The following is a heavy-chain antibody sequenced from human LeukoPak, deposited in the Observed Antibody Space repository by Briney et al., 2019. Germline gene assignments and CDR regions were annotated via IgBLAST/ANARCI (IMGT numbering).Heavy chain of an antibody. J-gene: IGHJ6*03. CDR2: ISSSSSTI. D-gene: IGHD6-13*01. CDR1: GFTFSSYS. CDR3: ASGPIAAAGRNTGDYYYMDV. Sequence: GGSLRLSCAASGFTFSSYSMNWVRQAPGKGLEWVSYISSSSSTIYYADSVKGRFTISRDNAKNSLYLQMNSLRAEDTAVYYCASGPIAAAGRNTGDYYYMDVWGKGTTVTVSS. V-gene: IGHV3-48*01.